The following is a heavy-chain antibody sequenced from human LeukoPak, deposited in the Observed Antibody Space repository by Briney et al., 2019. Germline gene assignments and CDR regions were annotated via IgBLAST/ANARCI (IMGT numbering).Heavy chain of an antibody. CDR1: GFTFSGSA. V-gene: IGHV3-73*01. CDR3: VTESLNYSDSSGYYPY. CDR2: IRSKANGYAT. J-gene: IGHJ4*02. D-gene: IGHD3-22*01. Sequence: GGSLKLSCAASGFTFSGSAMHWVRQASGKGLEWVGRIRSKANGYATAYAASVKGRFTISRDDSKNTAYLQMNSLKTEDTAVYYCVTESLNYSDSSGYYPYWGQGALVTVSS.